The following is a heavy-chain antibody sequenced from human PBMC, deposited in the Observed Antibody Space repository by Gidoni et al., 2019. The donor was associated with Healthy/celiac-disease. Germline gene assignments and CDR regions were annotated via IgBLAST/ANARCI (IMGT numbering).Heavy chain of an antibody. D-gene: IGHD3-3*01. V-gene: IGHV3-15*01. CDR3: TTDPVSSGRLRFLEWLFG. CDR1: GFTFSNAW. CDR2: IKSKTDGGTT. Sequence: AASGFTFSNAWMSWVRQAPGKGLEWVGRIKSKTDGGTTDYAAPVKGRFTISRDDSKNTLYLQMNSLKTEDTAVYYCTTDPVSSGRLRFLEWLFGWGQGTLVTVSS. J-gene: IGHJ4*02.